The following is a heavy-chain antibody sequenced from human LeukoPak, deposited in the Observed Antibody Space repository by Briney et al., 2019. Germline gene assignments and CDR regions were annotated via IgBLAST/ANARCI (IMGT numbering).Heavy chain of an antibody. Sequence: SETLSLTCSVSGGSISISSYYWGWIRQPPGKGLEWIGSIYYSGSMYYNPSLKSRLTIFVDTSKNQFSLKLSSVTAADTAVYYCARTESYDILTGYWYFDYRGQGILVTVSS. CDR3: ARTESYDILTGYWYFDY. V-gene: IGHV4-39*01. CDR1: GGSISISSYY. J-gene: IGHJ4*02. CDR2: IYYSGSM. D-gene: IGHD3-9*01.